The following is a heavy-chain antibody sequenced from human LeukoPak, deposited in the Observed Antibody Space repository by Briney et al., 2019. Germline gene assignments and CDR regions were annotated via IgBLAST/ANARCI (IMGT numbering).Heavy chain of an antibody. V-gene: IGHV3-30*03. CDR2: ITYDGYYK. D-gene: IGHD3-10*01. CDR3: AGDSTAVVRASPMGY. CDR1: RLSFTSYG. Sequence: GGSLRLSCAASRLSFTSYGMHWDRQAPGKGLEWVALITYDGYYKYYSDSVEGRFTISSDTSKNTLYLQMNSLRAEDTAVYYCAGDSTAVVRASPMGYWGQGTLVTVSS. J-gene: IGHJ4*02.